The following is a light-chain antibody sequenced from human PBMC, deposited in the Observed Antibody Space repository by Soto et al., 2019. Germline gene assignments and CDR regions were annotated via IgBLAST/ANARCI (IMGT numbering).Light chain of an antibody. CDR1: RNVGDW. V-gene: IGKV1-5*03. CDR2: KAS. Sequence: DKQLTQSPSTLSASIGDRVTITCRASRNVGDWLAWFQQKPGKAPKLLIYKASTLESGVPSRFRGTASGTEFTLTISSLQPDDYASYYCQEHGNYPLTLGGGTKVDIK. J-gene: IGKJ4*01. CDR3: QEHGNYPLT.